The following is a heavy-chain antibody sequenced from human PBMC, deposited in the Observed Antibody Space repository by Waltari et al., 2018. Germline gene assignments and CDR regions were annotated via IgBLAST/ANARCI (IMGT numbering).Heavy chain of an antibody. Sequence: QVQLVQSGAEVKKPGSSVKVSCKASGGTFSSYALSRVRPPPGQGLEWMGGIIPIFGTANYAQKFQGRVTITTDESTSTAYMELSSLRSEDTAVYYCARSETGGSYYPSLYYFDYWGQGTLVTVSS. D-gene: IGHD1-26*01. CDR3: ARSETGGSYYPSLYYFDY. V-gene: IGHV1-69*05. J-gene: IGHJ4*02. CDR1: GGTFSSYA. CDR2: IIPIFGTA.